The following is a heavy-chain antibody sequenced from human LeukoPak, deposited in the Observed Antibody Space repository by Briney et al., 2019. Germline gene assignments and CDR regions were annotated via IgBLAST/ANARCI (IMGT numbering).Heavy chain of an antibody. J-gene: IGHJ4*02. Sequence: GGSLRLSCAASGFTFSKFWMTWVRQAPGKGLDWVANIKQDGSEKYYVDSVEGRLTISRDNAKNSLYLQMNSLRAEDTAVYYCARTGPFDYWGQGTLVTVSS. CDR3: ARTGPFDY. V-gene: IGHV3-7*04. CDR2: IKQDGSEK. CDR1: GFTFSKFW. D-gene: IGHD1-14*01.